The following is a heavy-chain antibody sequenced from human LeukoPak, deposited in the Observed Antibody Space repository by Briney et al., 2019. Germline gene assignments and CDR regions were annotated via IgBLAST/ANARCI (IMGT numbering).Heavy chain of an antibody. CDR1: GFTFITYS. J-gene: IGHJ4*02. CDR2: ISSSGSYI. V-gene: IGHV3-21*01. Sequence: PGGSLRLSCAASGFTFITYSMASLRQAPGKGLEWVSSISSSGSYIYYADSVKGRFTISRDNAKNSLYLQMSSLRAEDTAVYYCARGSVVQVWSSLDYWGQGTLVTVSS. D-gene: IGHD4-23*01. CDR3: ARGSVVQVWSSLDY.